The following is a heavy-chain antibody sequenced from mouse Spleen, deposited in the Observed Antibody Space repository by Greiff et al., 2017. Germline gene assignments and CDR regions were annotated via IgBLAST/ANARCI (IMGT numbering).Heavy chain of an antibody. J-gene: IGHJ1*01. CDR3: ALWFITTVVATRGYFDV. Sequence: EVQLQQSGPGLVKPSQSLSLTCSVTGYSITSGYYWNWIRQFPGNKLEWMGYISYDGSNNYNPSLKNRISITRDTSKNQFFLKLNSVTTEDTATYYCALWFITTVVATRGYFDVWGAGTTVTVSS. CDR1: GYSITSGYY. V-gene: IGHV3-6*01. D-gene: IGHD1-1*01. CDR2: ISYDGSN.